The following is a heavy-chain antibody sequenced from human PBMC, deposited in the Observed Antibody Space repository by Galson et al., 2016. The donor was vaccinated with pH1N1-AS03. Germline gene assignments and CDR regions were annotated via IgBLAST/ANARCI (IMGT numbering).Heavy chain of an antibody. CDR1: GGDFRSFA. J-gene: IGHJ6*02. D-gene: IGHD3-3*01. CDR2: IIPSLSTP. CDR3: ARFDGNFDVWRGRFYYGMDV. V-gene: IGHV1-69*13. Sequence: SVKVSCKASGGDFRSFAINWMRQAPGQGLEWMGGIIPSLSTPVYAQQFQGRVSITADDSTYTVFMKVNRLTSEDTAVYYCARFDGNFDVWRGRFYYGMDVWGQGTTVKVSS.